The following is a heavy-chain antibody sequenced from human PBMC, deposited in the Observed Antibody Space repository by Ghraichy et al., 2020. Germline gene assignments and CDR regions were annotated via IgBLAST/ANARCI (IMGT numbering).Heavy chain of an antibody. CDR2: IYYTGRD. D-gene: IGHD2-15*01. V-gene: IGHV4-39*01. CDR1: DDSISSSANY. Sequence: SETLSLTCSVSDDSISSSANYWGWIRQAPGKGLEWIANIYYTGRDYYNSSLNSRVTISVDTSKNQFSLKLSSVTAADTAVYYCGRLVVGGTFDVWGQGTMVTVSS. CDR3: GRLVVGGTFDV. J-gene: IGHJ3*01.